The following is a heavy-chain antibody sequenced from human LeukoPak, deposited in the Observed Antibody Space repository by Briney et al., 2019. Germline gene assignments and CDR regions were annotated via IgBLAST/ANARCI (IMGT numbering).Heavy chain of an antibody. Sequence: GRSLRLSCAASGFTFSSYGMHWVRQAPGKGLEWVAFISYDGDNKHYADSVKGRFTISRDNSKNTLYLQMNSLRAEDTAVYYCARDRGSRWFGPIDYWGQGTLVTVSS. D-gene: IGHD6-13*01. CDR1: GFTFSSYG. V-gene: IGHV3-30*03. J-gene: IGHJ4*02. CDR2: ISYDGDNK. CDR3: ARDRGSRWFGPIDY.